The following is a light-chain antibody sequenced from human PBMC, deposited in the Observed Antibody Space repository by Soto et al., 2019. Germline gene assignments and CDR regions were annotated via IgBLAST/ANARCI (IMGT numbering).Light chain of an antibody. V-gene: IGLV2-14*01. Sequence: QSALAQPASVSGSPGQSITIACSGSNGDVGAYDYVSWYQQLPDTAPKLVIFEVNNRPSGVSARFSGSKSGNTAYLTISGLLFDDEADYYCSSYTSDSTFVFGTGTKLTVL. CDR3: SSYTSDSTFV. CDR1: NGDVGAYDY. J-gene: IGLJ1*01. CDR2: EVN.